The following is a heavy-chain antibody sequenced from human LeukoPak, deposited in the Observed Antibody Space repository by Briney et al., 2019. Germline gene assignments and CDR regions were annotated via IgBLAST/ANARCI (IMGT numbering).Heavy chain of an antibody. CDR2: VNPNSGGT. CDR3: ARDFFRSMYYYDSSGYSNRDY. V-gene: IGHV1-2*02. D-gene: IGHD3-22*01. CDR1: GYTFTGYY. Sequence: ASVKVSCKASGYTFTGYYMHWVRQDPRQGLELMGSVNPNSGGTNYAQKFQGRVTMTRDTSISTAYMELSRLRSDDTAVYYCARDFFRSMYYYDSSGYSNRDYWGQGTLVTVSS. J-gene: IGHJ4*02.